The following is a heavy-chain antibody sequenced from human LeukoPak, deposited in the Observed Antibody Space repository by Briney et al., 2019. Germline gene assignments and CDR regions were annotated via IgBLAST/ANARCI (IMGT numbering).Heavy chain of an antibody. V-gene: IGHV4-39*07. Sequence: PSETLSLTCTVSGGSISSGSYYWSWIRQPPGKGLEWIGSIYHSGSTYYNPSLKSRVTISVDTSKNQFSLKLSSVTAADTAVYYCATSSWIQLWLRFDYWGQGTLVTVSS. J-gene: IGHJ4*02. CDR3: ATSSWIQLWLRFDY. CDR1: GGSISSGSYY. CDR2: IYHSGST. D-gene: IGHD5-18*01.